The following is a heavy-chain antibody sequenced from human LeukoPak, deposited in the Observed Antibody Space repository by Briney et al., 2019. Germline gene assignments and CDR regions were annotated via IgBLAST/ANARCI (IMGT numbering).Heavy chain of an antibody. CDR2: IYYSGST. CDR1: GGSISSHY. CDR3: ARGTAAGDDY. Sequence: PSETLSLTCTVSGGSISSHYWSWIRQPPGKGLEWTGYIYYSGSTNYNPSLKSRVTISVDTSKNQFSLKLSSVTAADTAVYYCARGTAAGDDYWGQGTLVTVSS. J-gene: IGHJ4*02. D-gene: IGHD6-13*01. V-gene: IGHV4-59*11.